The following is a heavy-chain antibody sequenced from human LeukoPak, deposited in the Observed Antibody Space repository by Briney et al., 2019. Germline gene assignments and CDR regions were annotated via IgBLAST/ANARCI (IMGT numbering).Heavy chain of an antibody. J-gene: IGHJ4*02. CDR1: GGSISSGSYY. D-gene: IGHD4-23*01. V-gene: IGHV4-61*02. CDR3: ARGSGGYGGLFDY. CDR2: IYTSGST. Sequence: SETLSLTCTVSGGSISSGSYYWSWIRQPAGKGLEWIGRIYTSGSTNYNPSLKSRVTISVDTSKNQFSLKLSSVTAADTAVYYCARGSGGYGGLFDYWGQGTLVTVSS.